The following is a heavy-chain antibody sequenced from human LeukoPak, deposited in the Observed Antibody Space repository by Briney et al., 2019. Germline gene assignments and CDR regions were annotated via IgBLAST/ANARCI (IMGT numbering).Heavy chain of an antibody. J-gene: IGHJ4*02. Sequence: ASVKVSCKASGYTFTSYDINSVRQATGQGLEWMGWMNPNSGNTGYAQKFQGRVTITRNTSISTAHMELSSLRSEDTAVYYCARARANSDFDYWGQGTLVTVSS. V-gene: IGHV1-8*03. CDR2: MNPNSGNT. D-gene: IGHD1-26*01. CDR1: GYTFTSYD. CDR3: ARARANSDFDY.